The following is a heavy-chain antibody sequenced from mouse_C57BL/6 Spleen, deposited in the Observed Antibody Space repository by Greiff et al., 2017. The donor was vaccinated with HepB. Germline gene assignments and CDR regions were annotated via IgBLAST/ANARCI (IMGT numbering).Heavy chain of an antibody. CDR2: IDPETGGT. J-gene: IGHJ4*01. CDR3: TRRYYGSSYDYYAMDY. D-gene: IGHD1-1*01. V-gene: IGHV1-15*01. Sequence: QVQLKESGAELVRPGASVTLSCKASGYTFTDYEMHWVKQTPVHGLEWIGAIDPETGGTAYNQKFKGKAILTADKSSSTAYMELRSLTSEDSAVYYCTRRYYGSSYDYYAMDYWGQGTSVTVSS. CDR1: GYTFTDYE.